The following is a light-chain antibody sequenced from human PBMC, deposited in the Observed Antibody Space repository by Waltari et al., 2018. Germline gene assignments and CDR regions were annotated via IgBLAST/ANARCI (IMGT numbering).Light chain of an antibody. CDR3: QQYYSTIFT. V-gene: IGKV1-33*01. CDR1: QDISNY. Sequence: DIQMTQSPSSLSASVGDRVTITCQASQDISNYLNWYQQKPGKAPKLLIYDASNLETGVPSRFSGSGSGTDFTFTISSLQPEDIATYYCQQYYSTIFTFGPGTKVDVK. J-gene: IGKJ3*01. CDR2: DAS.